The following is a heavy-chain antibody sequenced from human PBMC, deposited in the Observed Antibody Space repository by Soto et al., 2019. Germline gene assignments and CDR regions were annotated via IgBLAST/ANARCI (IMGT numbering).Heavy chain of an antibody. CDR1: GFSFSNYY. CDR3: ATSYRSASWYFQD. J-gene: IGHJ1*01. V-gene: IGHV3-21*01. D-gene: IGHD6-6*01. CDR2: ISGDSSHI. Sequence: GGSLRLSCAASGFSFSNYYLNWVRQAPGKGLEWVSSISGDSSHIYYTDSLEGRFTISRDTAKRSLFLQMNSLRAEDTAVYYGATSYRSASWYFQDWGQGTQVTVSS.